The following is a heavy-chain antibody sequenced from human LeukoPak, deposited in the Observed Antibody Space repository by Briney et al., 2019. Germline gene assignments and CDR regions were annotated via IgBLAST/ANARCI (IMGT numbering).Heavy chain of an antibody. J-gene: IGHJ4*02. CDR1: GFTFDDYA. D-gene: IGHD4-17*01. CDR2: ISWNSGSI. Sequence: GGSLRLSCAASGFTFDDYAMHWVRQAPGKGLEWVSGISWNSGSIGYADSVKGRFTISRDNAKNSLYLQMNSPRAEDTALYYCAKGSSLLGDSYFDYWGQGTLVTVFS. CDR3: AKGSSLLGDSYFDY. V-gene: IGHV3-9*01.